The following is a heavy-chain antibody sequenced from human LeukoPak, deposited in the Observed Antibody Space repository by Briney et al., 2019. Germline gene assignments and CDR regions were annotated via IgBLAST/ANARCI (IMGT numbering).Heavy chain of an antibody. CDR1: GFTFSSYW. J-gene: IGHJ4*02. CDR3: ARDSGDRTVDY. CDR2: IKRDGSET. D-gene: IGHD3-10*01. V-gene: IGHV3-7*01. Sequence: GGALRLSCAASGFTFSSYWMSWVRQTPGKGLEWVANIKRDGSETYYVDAVEGRFTTSRDNAKNSLYLQMNSLRAEDTAVYYCARDSGDRTVDYWGQGTLVTVSS.